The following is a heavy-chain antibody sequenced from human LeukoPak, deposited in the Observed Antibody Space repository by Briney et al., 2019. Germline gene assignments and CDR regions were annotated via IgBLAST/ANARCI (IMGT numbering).Heavy chain of an antibody. Sequence: GGSLRLSCAASGFTFSSYAMHWVRRAPGKALEWVATISSDGGNRYYSDSVKGRFTISRDNSKNTLYLQMNSLRPEDTAVFHCARGRAVTGSTVIDYWGQGTLVTVSS. CDR2: ISSDGGNR. CDR3: ARGRAVTGSTVIDY. V-gene: IGHV3-30-3*01. D-gene: IGHD6-19*01. J-gene: IGHJ4*02. CDR1: GFTFSSYA.